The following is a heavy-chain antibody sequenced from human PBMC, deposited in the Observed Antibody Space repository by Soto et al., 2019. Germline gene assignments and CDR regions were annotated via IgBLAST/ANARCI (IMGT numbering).Heavy chain of an antibody. CDR3: ARHSKKTGDFDYYYGMDV. V-gene: IGHV4-59*08. Sequence: SETLSLTCSVFGGSMRPYYWTWIRQSPWKGLEWIANIYYRGNTNYNPSLESRVTISIDTSKNQFSLKLNSLTAADTAVYYCARHSKKTGDFDYYYGMDVWGQGTTVT. CDR1: GGSMRPYY. J-gene: IGHJ6*02. D-gene: IGHD7-27*01. CDR2: IYYRGNT.